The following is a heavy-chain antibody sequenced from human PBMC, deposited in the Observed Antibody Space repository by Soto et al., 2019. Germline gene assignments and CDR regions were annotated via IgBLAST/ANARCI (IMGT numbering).Heavy chain of an antibody. D-gene: IGHD5-18*01. V-gene: IGHV3-23*01. CDR2: ISGSGGST. Sequence: GGSLRLSCAASGFTFSSYAMSWVRQAPGKGLEWVSAISGSGGSTYYADSVKGRFTISRDNSKNTLYLQMNSLRAEDTAVYYCAKDARGGYSYGPTNWFDPWGQGTLVTVS. CDR3: AKDARGGYSYGPTNWFDP. J-gene: IGHJ5*02. CDR1: GFTFSSYA.